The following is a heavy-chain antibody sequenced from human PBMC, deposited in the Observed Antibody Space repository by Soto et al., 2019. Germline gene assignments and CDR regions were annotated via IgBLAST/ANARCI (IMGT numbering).Heavy chain of an antibody. D-gene: IGHD1-1*01. V-gene: IGHV2-5*02. Sequence: QITLKESGPTLVKPTQTLTLTCTFSGFSLSTSGVGVGWIRQPPGKALEWLALIYWDDDKRYSPSLKSRLTIPKDTSKTQVVLTMTNMDPVDTATYYWAHSLIPNWEPRGAFDYWGQGTLVTVSS. CDR3: AHSLIPNWEPRGAFDY. CDR2: IYWDDDK. CDR1: GFSLSTSGVG. J-gene: IGHJ4*02.